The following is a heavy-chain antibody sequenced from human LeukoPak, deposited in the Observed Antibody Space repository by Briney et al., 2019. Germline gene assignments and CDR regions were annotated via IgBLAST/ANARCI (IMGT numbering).Heavy chain of an antibody. CDR3: ARAYCGGDCYDRPFDY. D-gene: IGHD2-21*02. J-gene: IGHJ4*02. Sequence: SETLSLTCAVYGGSFSGYYWSWIRQPPGKGLEWIGYIYYSGSTNYNPSLKSRVTISVDTSKNQFSLKLSSVTAADTAVYYCARAYCGGDCYDRPFDYWGQGTLVTVSS. CDR1: GGSFSGYY. V-gene: IGHV4-59*01. CDR2: IYYSGST.